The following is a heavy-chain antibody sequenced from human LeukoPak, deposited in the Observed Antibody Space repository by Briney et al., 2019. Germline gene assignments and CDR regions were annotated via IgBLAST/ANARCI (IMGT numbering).Heavy chain of an antibody. CDR3: ARDHVDIVATLIDY. Sequence: GGSLRLSCAASGFTFSDYYMSWIRQAPGKGLEWVSYISSSGSTIYYADSVKGRFTISRDNAKNSLYLQMNSLRAEDTAVYYCARDHVDIVATLIDYWGQGTLVTVSS. CDR1: GFTFSDYY. D-gene: IGHD5-12*01. V-gene: IGHV3-11*01. J-gene: IGHJ4*02. CDR2: ISSSGSTI.